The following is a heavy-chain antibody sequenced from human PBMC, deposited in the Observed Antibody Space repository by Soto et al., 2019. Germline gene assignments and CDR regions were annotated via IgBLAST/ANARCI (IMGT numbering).Heavy chain of an antibody. CDR1: GDTFTRYY. V-gene: IGHV1-2*02. CDR2: INPNSGGT. CDR3: ARATKKGGGGVPAAILPWFDP. D-gene: IGHD2-2*01. Sequence: GSVEVSCKASGDTFTRYYMHWVRQAPGQGGEWGGGINPNSGGTNYAQKFQGRVTMTRDTSISTAYMELSRLRSDDTAVYYCARATKKGGGGVPAAILPWFDPWGQGTLVTVAS. J-gene: IGHJ5*02.